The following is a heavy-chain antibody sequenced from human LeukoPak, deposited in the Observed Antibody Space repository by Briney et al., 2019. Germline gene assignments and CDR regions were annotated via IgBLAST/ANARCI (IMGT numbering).Heavy chain of an antibody. CDR2: MNPNSGNT. CDR3: ARVTKKQQLVLHY. D-gene: IGHD6-13*01. V-gene: IGHV1-8*01. J-gene: IGHJ4*02. Sequence: ASVKVSCKASGYTFTSYDINWVRQATGQGLEWMGWMNPNSGNTGYAQKFQGGVTMTRNTSISTAYMELSSLRSEDTAVYYCARVTKKQQLVLHYWGQGTLVTVSS. CDR1: GYTFTSYD.